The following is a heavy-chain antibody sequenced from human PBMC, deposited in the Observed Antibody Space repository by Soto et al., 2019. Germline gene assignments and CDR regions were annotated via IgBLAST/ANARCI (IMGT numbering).Heavy chain of an antibody. CDR1: GGSISSYY. D-gene: IGHD4-17*01. CDR3: ATAGQLDYGDYSTLYYFDY. CDR2: IYYSGST. J-gene: IGHJ4*02. Sequence: SETLSLTCTVSGGSISSYYWSWIRQPPGKGLEWIGYIYYSGSTNYNPSLKSRVTISVDTSKNQFSLKLSSVTAADTAVYYCATAGQLDYGDYSTLYYFDYWGQGTLVTVSS. V-gene: IGHV4-59*01.